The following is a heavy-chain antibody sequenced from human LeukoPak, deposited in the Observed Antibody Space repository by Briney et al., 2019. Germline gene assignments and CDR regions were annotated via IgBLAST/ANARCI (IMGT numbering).Heavy chain of an antibody. CDR3: AREGGLQGLYYFDY. D-gene: IGHD5-24*01. Sequence: QPGGSLRLSCAASGFTFSSYAMTWVRQAPGKGLEWVSGISGSGGRTYYADSLKGRFTISRDNSENTLYLQMNSLRVEDTAVYYCAREGGLQGLYYFDYWGQGTLVTVSS. J-gene: IGHJ4*02. CDR2: ISGSGGRT. V-gene: IGHV3-23*01. CDR1: GFTFSSYA.